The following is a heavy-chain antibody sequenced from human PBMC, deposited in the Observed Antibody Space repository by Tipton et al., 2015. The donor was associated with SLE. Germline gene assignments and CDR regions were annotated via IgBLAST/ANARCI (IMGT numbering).Heavy chain of an antibody. CDR3: ARASRPISWFDP. CDR1: GGSISSHY. J-gene: IGHJ5*02. CDR2: IYYSGST. V-gene: IGHV4-59*11. D-gene: IGHD1-1*01. Sequence: TLSLTCTVSGGSISSHYWSWIRQPPGKGLEWIGYIYYSGSTYYNPSLKSRVTISVDTSKNQFSLKLSSVTAADTAVYYCARASRPISWFDPWGQGTLVTVSS.